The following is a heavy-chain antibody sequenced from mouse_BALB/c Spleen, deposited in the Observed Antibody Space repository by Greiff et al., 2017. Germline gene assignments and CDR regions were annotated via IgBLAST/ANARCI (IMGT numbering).Heavy chain of an antibody. CDR1: GYNFTSYW. Sequence: QVQLKQPGVELVKPGTSVKLSCKASGYNFTSYWINWVKLRPGQGLEWIGDIYPGSGSTNYNEKFKSKATLTVDTSSSTAYMQLSSLASEDSALYYCARWLRNPFAYWGQGTLVTVSA. CDR2: IYPGSGST. J-gene: IGHJ3*01. CDR3: ARWLRNPFAY. V-gene: IGHV1-55*01. D-gene: IGHD2-2*01.